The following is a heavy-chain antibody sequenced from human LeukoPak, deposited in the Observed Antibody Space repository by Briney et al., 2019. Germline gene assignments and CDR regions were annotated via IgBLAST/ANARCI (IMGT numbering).Heavy chain of an antibody. CDR3: ARHNIVLVRDNWFDP. CDR2: IYYSGST. Sequence: SETLSLTCTVSGGSISSSSYYWGWIRQPPGKGLEWIGSIYYSGSTYYNPSLKSRVTISVDTSKNQFSLKLSSVTAADTAVYYCARHNIVLVRDNWFDPWGQGTLVPVSS. CDR1: GGSISSSSYY. D-gene: IGHD2/OR15-2a*01. J-gene: IGHJ5*02. V-gene: IGHV4-39*01.